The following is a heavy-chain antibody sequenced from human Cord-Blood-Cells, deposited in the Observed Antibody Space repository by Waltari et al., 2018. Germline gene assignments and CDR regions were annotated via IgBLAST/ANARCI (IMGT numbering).Heavy chain of an antibody. J-gene: IGHJ6*02. CDR3: AKEDSYGYGSTTWYYYGMDV. CDR1: GFTFSSSG. D-gene: IGHD5-18*01. Sequence: QVQLVASGGGAVQPGGSLRLSWQAAGFTFSSSGLPRVRTRPGQGPEWVAFIRYDGNKKYYADSVKGRFTISRDNSKNTLYLQMNSLRAEDTAVYYCAKEDSYGYGSTTWYYYGMDVWGQGTTVTVSS. CDR2: IRYDGNKK. V-gene: IGHV3-30*02.